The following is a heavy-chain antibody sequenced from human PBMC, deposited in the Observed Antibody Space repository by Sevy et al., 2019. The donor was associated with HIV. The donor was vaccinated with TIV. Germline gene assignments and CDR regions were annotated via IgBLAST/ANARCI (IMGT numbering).Heavy chain of an antibody. CDR1: GVSVSSGRYY. D-gene: IGHD6-19*01. CDR2: IYYSGST. CDR3: ARDSNGSKGDCFDP. J-gene: IGHJ5*02. Sequence: SETLSLTCTVSGVSVSSGRYYWSWIRQPPGKGLEWIGYIYYSGSTTYNPSLKSRVTISVDTSKNQFSLKLRSVTAADTAVYYCARDSNGSKGDCFDPWGQGTLVTVSS. V-gene: IGHV4-61*01.